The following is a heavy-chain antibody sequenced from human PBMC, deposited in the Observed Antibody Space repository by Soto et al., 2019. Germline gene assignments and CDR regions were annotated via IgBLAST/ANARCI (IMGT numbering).Heavy chain of an antibody. CDR2: ISGSGDKT. CDR1: GFAFNDFA. Sequence: EVHLLESGGDLVLPGGSLRLSCAASGFAFNDFAMNWVRQAPGKGPEWLSTISGSGDKTFHSDSAKGRFNISRDNSNNKMFLQMNSLRAEDTAIYYCAKGASHAPFEKWGRGTLVTVSS. CDR3: AKGASHAPFEK. J-gene: IGHJ4*02. V-gene: IGHV3-23*01.